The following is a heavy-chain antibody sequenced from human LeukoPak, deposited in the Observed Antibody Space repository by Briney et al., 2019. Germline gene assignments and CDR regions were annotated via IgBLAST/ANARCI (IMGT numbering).Heavy chain of an antibody. Sequence: SETLSLTRAVYGGSFSGYYWSWIRQPPGKGLEWIGVINHSGSTNYNPSLKSRVTISVDTSKNQFSLKLSSVTAADTAVYYCARVGITMVRGNYYYGMDVWGQGTTVTVSS. CDR3: ARVGITMVRGNYYYGMDV. D-gene: IGHD3-10*01. CDR2: INHSGST. V-gene: IGHV4-34*01. CDR1: GGSFSGYY. J-gene: IGHJ6*02.